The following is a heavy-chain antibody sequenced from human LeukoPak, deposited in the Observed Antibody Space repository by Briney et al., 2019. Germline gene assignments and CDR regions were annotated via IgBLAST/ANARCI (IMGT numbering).Heavy chain of an antibody. CDR3: AKEVLDYEIPYWYFDL. CDR1: GFTFSTYT. J-gene: IGHJ2*01. Sequence: GGSLRLSCAASGFTFSTYTISWVRQAPGKGLEWISALSGDSDYSYYADSVKGRFTISRDNFKNTLYLEMDNVRADDTAVYHCAKEVLDYEIPYWYFDLWGLGTLVTVSS. CDR2: LSGDSDYS. D-gene: IGHD4-17*01. V-gene: IGHV3-23*01.